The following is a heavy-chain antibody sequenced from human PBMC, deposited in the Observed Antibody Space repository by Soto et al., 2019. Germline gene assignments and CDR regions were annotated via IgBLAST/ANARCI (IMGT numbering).Heavy chain of an antibody. V-gene: IGHV3-53*01. Sequence: GGSLRLSCAASGFTVSSNYMSWVRQAPGKGLEWVSVIYSGGSTYYADSVKGRFTISRDNSKNTLYLQMNSLRAEDTAVYYCARDDSSGYYYFDYWGQGALVTVSS. CDR3: ARDDSSGYYYFDY. D-gene: IGHD3-22*01. J-gene: IGHJ4*02. CDR2: IYSGGST. CDR1: GFTVSSNY.